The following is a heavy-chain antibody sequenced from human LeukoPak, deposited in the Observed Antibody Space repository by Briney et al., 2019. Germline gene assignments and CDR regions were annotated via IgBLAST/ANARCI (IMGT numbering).Heavy chain of an antibody. CDR1: GFTFGDYG. CDR2: INWNGGST. J-gene: IGHJ6*04. CDR3: ARLQLGITIFGVVSPPDV. Sequence: PGGSLRLSCAASGFTFGDYGMSWVRQVPGKGLEWVSGINWNGGSTGYVDSVKGRFTISRDNAKNSLYLQMNSLRAEDTALYYCARLQLGITIFGVVSPPDVWAKGPRSPSPQ. V-gene: IGHV3-20*04. D-gene: IGHD3-3*01.